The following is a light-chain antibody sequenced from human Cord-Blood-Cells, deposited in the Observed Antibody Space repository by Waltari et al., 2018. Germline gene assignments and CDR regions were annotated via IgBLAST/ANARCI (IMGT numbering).Light chain of an antibody. Sequence: QSALTQPRSVSGSPGQSVTISCTGTSSDVGGYNYVSWYQQHPGKAPKLMIYDVSKRPSGVPDRFSGSKSGNTASLTISGLQAKDEADYYCCSYAGSYTLVFGTGTKVTVL. CDR2: DVS. CDR1: SSDVGGYNY. CDR3: CSYAGSYTLV. V-gene: IGLV2-11*01. J-gene: IGLJ1*01.